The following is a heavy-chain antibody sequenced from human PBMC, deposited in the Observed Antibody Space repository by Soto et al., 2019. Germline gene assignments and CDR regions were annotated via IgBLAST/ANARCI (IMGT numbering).Heavy chain of an antibody. V-gene: IGHV3-13*05. CDR2: IGTAGDP. D-gene: IGHD6-13*01. J-gene: IGHJ6*02. CDR3: ARARGAAAGRRSEVFGYYYYGMDV. Sequence: PGGSLRLSCAASGFTFSSYDMHWVRQATGKGLEWVSAIGTAGDPYYPGSVKGRFTISRENAKNSLYLQMNSLRAGDTAVYYCARARGAAAGRRSEVFGYYYYGMDVWGQGTTVTVSS. CDR1: GFTFSSYD.